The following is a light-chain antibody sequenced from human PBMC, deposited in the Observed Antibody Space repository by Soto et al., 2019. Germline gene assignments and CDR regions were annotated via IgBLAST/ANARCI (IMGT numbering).Light chain of an antibody. CDR1: SGHSSYA. Sequence: QPVLTQSPSASASLGASVKLTCTLSSGHSSYAIAWHQQQPEKGPRYLMKLNSDGAHSKGDGIPDRFSGSSSGAERYLTIHSLQSEDEADYYCQTWGTGIQLFGGGTQLTVL. CDR3: QTWGTGIQL. J-gene: IGLJ2*01. V-gene: IGLV4-69*01. CDR2: LNSDGAH.